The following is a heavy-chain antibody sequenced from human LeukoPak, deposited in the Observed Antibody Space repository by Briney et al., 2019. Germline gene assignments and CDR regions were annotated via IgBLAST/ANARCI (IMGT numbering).Heavy chain of an antibody. CDR1: GGSISSYY. Sequence: PSETLSLTCTVSGGSISSYYWSWIRQPPGKGLEWIGCIYTSGSTNYNPSLKSRVTISVDTSKNQFSLKLSSVTAADTAVYYCARHPRRAYYFDYWGQGTLVTVSS. CDR3: ARHPRRAYYFDY. CDR2: IYTSGST. V-gene: IGHV4-4*09. J-gene: IGHJ4*02.